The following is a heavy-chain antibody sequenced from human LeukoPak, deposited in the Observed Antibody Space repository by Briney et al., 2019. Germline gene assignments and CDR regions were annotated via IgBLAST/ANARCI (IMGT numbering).Heavy chain of an antibody. CDR1: GGSLSSFY. CDR2: IFLNGST. V-gene: IGHV4-59*08. CDR3: ARIEPRITIFGVVIISAFDI. D-gene: IGHD3-3*01. J-gene: IGHJ3*02. Sequence: SGTLSLTCTVSGGSLSSFYWRWVRQPPGEGLGWVGYIFLNGSTNYNPSLKSRVTISVDTSKNQFSLKLSSVTAADTAVYYCARIEPRITIFGVVIISAFDIWGQGTMVTVSS.